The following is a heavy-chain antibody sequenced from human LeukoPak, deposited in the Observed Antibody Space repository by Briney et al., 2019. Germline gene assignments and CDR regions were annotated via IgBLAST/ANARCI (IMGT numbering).Heavy chain of an antibody. J-gene: IGHJ5*02. Sequence: GEPLKTSSKGSGYSSISYWIGWVRHLPGKGLEWMGIIYPGDSNTRYSPSFQGPVTISADTSISTAYLQWSSLKAADTAMYYCGRGGVSSSGFKWFDPWGQGTLVTVSS. CDR3: GRGGVSSSGFKWFDP. D-gene: IGHD6-13*01. CDR2: IYPGDSNT. V-gene: IGHV5-51*01. CDR1: GYSSISYW.